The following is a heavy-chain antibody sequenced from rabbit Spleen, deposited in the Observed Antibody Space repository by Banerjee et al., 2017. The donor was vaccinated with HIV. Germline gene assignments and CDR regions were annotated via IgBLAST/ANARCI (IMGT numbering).Heavy chain of an antibody. Sequence: QSLEESGGDLVKPGASLTLTCTASGVSFSSNYYMCWVRQAPGKGLECIACIYAGSSGSTYYASWAKGRFTISKTSSTTVTLQMTSLTVADTATYFCARGSATMTMVITGYYLTLWGPGTLVTV. J-gene: IGHJ4*01. CDR3: ARGSATMTMVITGYYLTL. CDR1: GVSFSSNYY. CDR2: IYAGSSGST. D-gene: IGHD2-1*01. V-gene: IGHV1S40*01.